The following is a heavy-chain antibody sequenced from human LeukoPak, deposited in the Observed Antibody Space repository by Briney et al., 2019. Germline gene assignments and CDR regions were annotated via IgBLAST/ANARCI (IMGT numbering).Heavy chain of an antibody. D-gene: IGHD6-19*01. V-gene: IGHV3-74*01. CDR3: ARVVGSSGWYLGY. CDR1: GFTFSSYW. Sequence: GGSLRLSCAASGFTFSSYWMHWVRQAPGKGLVWVSRINSDGSSTSYADSVKGRFTISRDNAKNTLYLQMNSLRAEDTAVHYCARVVGSSGWYLGYWGQGTLVTVSS. J-gene: IGHJ4*02. CDR2: INSDGSST.